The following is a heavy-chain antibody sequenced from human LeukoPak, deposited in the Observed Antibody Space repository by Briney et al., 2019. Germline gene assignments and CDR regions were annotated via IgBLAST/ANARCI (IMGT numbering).Heavy chain of an antibody. Sequence: GESLRISCKASGYSFTSYWISWVHQMPGKGLDWMGRIDPSDSYTNYSPSFQGHVTISADRSISTAYLQWSSLKASDTAMYYCARHLVGATRNFDYWGQGTLVTVSS. D-gene: IGHD1-26*01. CDR2: IDPSDSYT. V-gene: IGHV5-10-1*01. CDR3: ARHLVGATRNFDY. CDR1: GYSFTSYW. J-gene: IGHJ4*02.